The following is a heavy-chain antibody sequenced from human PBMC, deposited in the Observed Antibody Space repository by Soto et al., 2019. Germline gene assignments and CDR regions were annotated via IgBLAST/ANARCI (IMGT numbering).Heavy chain of an antibody. CDR1: GGSISSRSYY. CDR3: AREYSSSSGLSFDP. Sequence: SETLSLTCTVSGGSISSRSYYWGWIRQPPGKGLEWIGSFYYSASTYYNPSLKSRVTISVDTSKNQFSLKVSSVTAADTAVYYCAREYSSSSGLSFDPWGQGTLVTVSS. D-gene: IGHD6-6*01. J-gene: IGHJ5*02. CDR2: FYYSAST. V-gene: IGHV4-39*01.